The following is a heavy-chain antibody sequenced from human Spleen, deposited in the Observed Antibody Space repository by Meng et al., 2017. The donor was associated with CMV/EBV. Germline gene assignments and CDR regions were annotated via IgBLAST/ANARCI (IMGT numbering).Heavy chain of an antibody. CDR1: GGSGSSGSYY. J-gene: IGHJ3*02. V-gene: IGHV4-61*01. CDR2: ISYIGST. CDR3: ARDILERNAFDM. Sequence: VSGGSGSSGSYYWTWLRQPPGKGLEWIGYISYIGSTNYNPSLKSRVAISVDTSKNQFSLKLSSVTAADTAIFYCARDILERNAFDMWGQGTMVTVSS. D-gene: IGHD1-1*01.